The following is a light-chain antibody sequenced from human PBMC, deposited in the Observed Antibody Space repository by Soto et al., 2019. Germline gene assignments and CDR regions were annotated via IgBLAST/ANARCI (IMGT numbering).Light chain of an antibody. V-gene: IGLV2-14*03. J-gene: IGLJ2*01. CDR2: DVS. CDR3: YSYTSSSTVL. Sequence: QSALTQPASVSGSPGQSITISCTGISSDIGSYNYVSWYQQLPGKAPKLMIYDVSNRRSGVSNRFSGSKSGNTASLTISGLQAEDEADYYCYSYTSSSTVLFGGGTQLTVL. CDR1: SSDIGSYNY.